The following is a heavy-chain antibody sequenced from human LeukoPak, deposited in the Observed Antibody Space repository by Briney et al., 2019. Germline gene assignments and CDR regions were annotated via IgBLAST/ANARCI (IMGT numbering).Heavy chain of an antibody. Sequence: GGSLRLSCAASGFAFSTYGMAWVRQAPGKGLEWVSYITSSSSAIYYADSVKGRFTISRDNAKNSLYLQMNSLRAEDTAVYYCARVRGSYHFDYWGQGTLVTISS. D-gene: IGHD1-26*01. J-gene: IGHJ4*02. CDR1: GFAFSTYG. CDR2: ITSSSSAI. CDR3: ARVRGSYHFDY. V-gene: IGHV3-48*01.